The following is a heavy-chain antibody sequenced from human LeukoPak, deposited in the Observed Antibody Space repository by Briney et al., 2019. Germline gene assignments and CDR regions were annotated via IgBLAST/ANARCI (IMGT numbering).Heavy chain of an antibody. CDR1: GFTFSSYA. CDR3: AKASWDIVVVPAANFDY. Sequence: GGSLRLSCAASGFTFSSYAMSWVRQAPGKGLEWVSAISGSGGSTYYADSVKGRFTISRDNSKNTLYLQMNSLRAGDTAVYYCAKASWDIVVVPAANFDYWGQGTLVTVSS. V-gene: IGHV3-23*01. J-gene: IGHJ4*02. D-gene: IGHD2-2*01. CDR2: ISGSGGST.